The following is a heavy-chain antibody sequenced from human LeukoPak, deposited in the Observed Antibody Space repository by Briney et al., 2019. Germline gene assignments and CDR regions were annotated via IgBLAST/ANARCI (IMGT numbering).Heavy chain of an antibody. CDR2: IYYSGST. V-gene: IGHV4-61*01. CDR3: ARAAYSGSYHSDY. J-gene: IGHJ4*02. CDR1: GGSVSSGSYY. Sequence: NPSETLSLTCTVSGGSVSSGSYYWSWIRQPPGKGLEWIGYIYYSGSTNYNPSLKSRVTISVDTSKNQFSLKLSSVTAADTAVYYCARAAYSGSYHSDYWGQGTLVTVSS. D-gene: IGHD1-26*01.